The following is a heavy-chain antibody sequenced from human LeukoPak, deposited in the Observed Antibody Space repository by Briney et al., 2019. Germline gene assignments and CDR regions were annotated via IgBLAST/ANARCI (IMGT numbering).Heavy chain of an antibody. V-gene: IGHV1-69*06. D-gene: IGHD4-17*01. CDR3: ARDSRATVTSYYYYYYYMDV. Sequence: ASVKVSCKASGGTFSSYAISWVRQAPGQGLEWMGGIIPIFGTANYAQKFQGRVTITADKSTSTAYMELSSLRSEDTAVYYCARDSRATVTSYYYYYYYMDVWGKGTTVTVSS. J-gene: IGHJ6*03. CDR2: IIPIFGTA. CDR1: GGTFSSYA.